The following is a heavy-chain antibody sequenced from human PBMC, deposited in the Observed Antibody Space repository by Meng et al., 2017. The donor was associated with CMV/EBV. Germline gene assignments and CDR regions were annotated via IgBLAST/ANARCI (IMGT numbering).Heavy chain of an antibody. J-gene: IGHJ4*02. D-gene: IGHD1-26*01. Sequence: SETLSPTFTGPGVSISSYYWSWFRQPPGKGLEWIGHIYYSGSINYNPSLKSRVTMSVDTSKNQFSLKLSSVTAADTAVYYCASQYSGTYYREFDYWGQGTLVTVSS. V-gene: IGHV4-59*01. CDR3: ASQYSGTYYREFDY. CDR2: IYYSGSI. CDR1: GVSISSYY.